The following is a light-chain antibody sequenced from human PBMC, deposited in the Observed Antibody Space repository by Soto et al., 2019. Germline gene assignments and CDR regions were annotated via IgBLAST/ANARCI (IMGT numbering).Light chain of an antibody. V-gene: IGKV1-27*01. Sequence: DIQMTQSPSSLSASVGDRVTITCRASQGISNYLAWYQQKPGKVPKLLIYAASTLRSGVPSRFSGSGSGTDFTLTISSLQPEDVATYYCQKYHRAPRTFGQGTKVEIK. J-gene: IGKJ1*01. CDR1: QGISNY. CDR3: QKYHRAPRT. CDR2: AAS.